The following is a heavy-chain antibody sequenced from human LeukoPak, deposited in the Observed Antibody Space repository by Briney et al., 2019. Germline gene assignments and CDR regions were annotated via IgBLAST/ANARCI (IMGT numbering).Heavy chain of an antibody. Sequence: TGGSLRLSCAASGFTVSSNYTSWVRQAPGKGLEWVSVIYSGGSTYYADSVKGRFTISRDNSKNTLYLQMNSLRAEDTAVYYCARVADDNWFDPWGQGTLVTVSS. CDR3: ARVADDNWFDP. V-gene: IGHV3-66*01. CDR1: GFTVSSNY. J-gene: IGHJ5*02. CDR2: IYSGGST.